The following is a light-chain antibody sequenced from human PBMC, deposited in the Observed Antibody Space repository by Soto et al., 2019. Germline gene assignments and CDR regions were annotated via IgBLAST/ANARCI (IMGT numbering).Light chain of an antibody. CDR3: CSYAGNYLYV. Sequence: QSALTQPRSVTGSPGQSVTISCTGTSSDAAFYNYVSWYQQHPEKAPKLMIYDVSQRPSGVPDRFSGSKSGNTASLTSSGLQAEDEADYYCCSYAGNYLYVFGTGTKVTVL. CDR2: DVS. CDR1: SSDAAFYNY. V-gene: IGLV2-11*01. J-gene: IGLJ1*01.